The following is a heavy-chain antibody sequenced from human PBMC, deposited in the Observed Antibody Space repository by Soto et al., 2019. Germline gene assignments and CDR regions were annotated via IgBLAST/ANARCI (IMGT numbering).Heavy chain of an antibody. J-gene: IGHJ6*02. V-gene: IGHV3-23*01. CDR2: SSTSGGST. Sequence: EVQLLESGGGLVQPGGSLRLSGAASGFTCSSYAISWVRQAPGKGLEWVSSSSTSGGSTYYADSVKGRFTTSRDNSNNTLHLQMNTLRAEDTAVYYCSLSDRYYGMDVWGLGTTVTVSS. CDR3: SLSDRYYGMDV. CDR1: GFTCSSYA.